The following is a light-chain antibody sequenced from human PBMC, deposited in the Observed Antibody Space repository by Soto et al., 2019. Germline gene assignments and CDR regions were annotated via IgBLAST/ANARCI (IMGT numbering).Light chain of an antibody. CDR2: GVV. Sequence: ALTQPRAVSGSPGQSVTISCTGTGNDVGAYNYVSWYQQHPGRPPKLLIYGVVRWPSGVPDRFSGSKSGNTASLTISGLQAEDEADYFCCSYAGGYTYLFGTGTKV. CDR3: CSYAGGYTYL. CDR1: GNDVGAYNY. V-gene: IGLV2-11*01. J-gene: IGLJ1*01.